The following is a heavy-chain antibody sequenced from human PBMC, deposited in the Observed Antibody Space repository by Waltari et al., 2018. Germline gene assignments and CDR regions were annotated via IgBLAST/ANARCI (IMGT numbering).Heavy chain of an antibody. Sequence: QVQLQQSGPGLVKPSQTLSLTCAISGDSVSSNSAAWNWIRQSPSSGLEWLGRTYNRSKWYNDYAVSVKSRITINPDTSKNQFSLQLNSLTPEDTAVYYCARDHFTIVGATYYFDYWGQGTLVTVSS. D-gene: IGHD3-3*01. CDR2: TYNRSKWYN. CDR1: GDSVSSNSAA. CDR3: ARDHFTIVGATYYFDY. J-gene: IGHJ4*02. V-gene: IGHV6-1*01.